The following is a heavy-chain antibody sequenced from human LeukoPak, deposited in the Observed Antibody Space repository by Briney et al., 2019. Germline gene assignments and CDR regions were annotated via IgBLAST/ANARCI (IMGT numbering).Heavy chain of an antibody. Sequence: SETLSLTCAVSGYSISSGYYWGWIRQPPGKGLEWIGSIYHSGSTYYNPSLKSRVTISVDTSKNQFSLKLSSVTAADTAVYYCARSYYYDGEQGDWGQGTLVTVSS. CDR2: IYHSGST. CDR1: GYSISSGYY. J-gene: IGHJ4*02. D-gene: IGHD3-22*01. CDR3: ARSYYYDGEQGD. V-gene: IGHV4-38-2*01.